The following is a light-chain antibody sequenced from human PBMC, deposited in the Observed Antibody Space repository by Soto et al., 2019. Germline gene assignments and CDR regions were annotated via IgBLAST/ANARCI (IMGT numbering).Light chain of an antibody. Sequence: QSALTQPASLSGSPGQSITVSCTGTSSDVGGYNSVSWYQQHPGKPPKLIIYEVSNRPSGVSDRFSGSRSGNTASLTISGLKAEDEADYYCSSYTSTTSYVFAPGTRSPX. CDR1: SSDVGGYNS. J-gene: IGLJ1*01. CDR2: EVS. CDR3: SSYTSTTSYV. V-gene: IGLV2-14*03.